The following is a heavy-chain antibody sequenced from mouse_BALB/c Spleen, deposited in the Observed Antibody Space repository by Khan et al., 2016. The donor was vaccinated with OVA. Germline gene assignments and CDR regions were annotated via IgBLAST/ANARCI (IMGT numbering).Heavy chain of an antibody. J-gene: IGHJ2*01. CDR3: AREEALYYFEY. Sequence: QVQLQQSGAELVRPGASVKMSCKTSGYTFTSYWIHWVKQRSGQGLEWIARIYPGNDNTNYSEKLKDKATLTADKSSSTAYMQLSSLKSEDSAVYFCAREEALYYFEYWGQGTTLTVSS. CDR2: IYPGNDNT. D-gene: IGHD3-2*02. CDR1: GYTFTSYW. V-gene: IGHV1S132*01.